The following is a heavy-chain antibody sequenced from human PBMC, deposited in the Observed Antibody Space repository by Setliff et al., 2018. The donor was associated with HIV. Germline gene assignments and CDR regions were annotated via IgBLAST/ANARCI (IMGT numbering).Heavy chain of an antibody. CDR2: IYYSGSS. D-gene: IGHD3-9*01. J-gene: IGHJ4*02. V-gene: IGHV4-31*03. CDR3: VRNSFDYVEEE. Sequence: SETLSLTCKVSGDSVNSYNYYWGWIRQHPGKGLEWIGYIYYSGSSYYNSSVRSRVIMSLDTSENHFSLKLSSVTAADTAVYYCVRNSFDYVEEEWGQGTQVTVSS. CDR1: GDSVNSYNYY.